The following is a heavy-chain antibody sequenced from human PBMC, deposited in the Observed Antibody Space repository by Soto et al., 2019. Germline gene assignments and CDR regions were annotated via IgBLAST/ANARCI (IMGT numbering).Heavy chain of an antibody. V-gene: IGHV3-66*01. Sequence: EVQLVESGGGLVQPGGSLRLSCAASGFTVSSNYMSWVRQAPGKGLEWVSVIYSGGSTYYADSVKGRFTISRDNSKNTLYRQMNSLRAEDTAVYYCARSIVGAPKLDYWGQGTLVTVSS. CDR1: GFTVSSNY. D-gene: IGHD1-26*01. CDR3: ARSIVGAPKLDY. J-gene: IGHJ4*02. CDR2: IYSGGST.